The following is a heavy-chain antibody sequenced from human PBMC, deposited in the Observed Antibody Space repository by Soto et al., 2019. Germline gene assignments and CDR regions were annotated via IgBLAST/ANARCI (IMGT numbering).Heavy chain of an antibody. D-gene: IGHD2-15*01. V-gene: IGHV5-51*01. J-gene: IGHJ3*02. Sequence: PGESLKISCKGSGYSFTSYWIGWVRQMPGKGLEWMGIIYPGDSDTRYSPYFQGQVTISADKSISTAYLQWSSLKASDTAMYYCARGYCSGGSCHYDAFDIWGQGTMVTVSS. CDR1: GYSFTSYW. CDR2: IYPGDSDT. CDR3: ARGYCSGGSCHYDAFDI.